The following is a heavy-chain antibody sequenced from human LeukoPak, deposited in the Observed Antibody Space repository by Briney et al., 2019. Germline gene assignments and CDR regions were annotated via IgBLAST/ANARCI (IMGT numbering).Heavy chain of an antibody. J-gene: IGHJ4*02. CDR1: GFTFSDYY. V-gene: IGHV3-11*04. Sequence: GGSLRLSCAASGFTFSDYYMSWIRQAPGKGLEWVSYISSRGNSIYYAESVKGRFTISRDNAKNSLYLQMNSLRAEDTAVYYCAKTSKQLVGSPFDYWGQGTLVTVSS. D-gene: IGHD6-6*01. CDR3: AKTSKQLVGSPFDY. CDR2: ISSRGNSI.